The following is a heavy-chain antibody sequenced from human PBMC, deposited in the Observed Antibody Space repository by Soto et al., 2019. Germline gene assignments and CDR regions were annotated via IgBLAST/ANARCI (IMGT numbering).Heavy chain of an antibody. CDR3: TRDAPGERPYYFYYYGMDV. CDR2: IYSGGKT. Sequence: GGSLRLSCAASGLSVSTNFMSWVRQAPGKGLEWLAVIYSGGKTFYADSVKGRFTISKDNSKNTLSLQMNSLRAEDTAVYYCTRDAPGERPYYFYYYGMDVWGQGTTVTVSS. CDR1: GLSVSTNF. J-gene: IGHJ6*02. V-gene: IGHV3-53*01.